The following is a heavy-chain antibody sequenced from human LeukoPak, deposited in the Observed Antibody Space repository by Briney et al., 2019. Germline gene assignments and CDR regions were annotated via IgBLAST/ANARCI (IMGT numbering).Heavy chain of an antibody. Sequence: ASVKVSCKASGYTFTSYGISWVRQAPGQGLEWMGWINAYNGNTNYAQKLQGRVTMTTDTSTSTAYMELRSLRSDDTAVYYCARDRGYYYGSGISDYWGQGTLVTVSS. CDR2: INAYNGNT. CDR1: GYTFTSYG. J-gene: IGHJ4*02. CDR3: ARDRGYYYGSGISDY. D-gene: IGHD3-10*01. V-gene: IGHV1-18*01.